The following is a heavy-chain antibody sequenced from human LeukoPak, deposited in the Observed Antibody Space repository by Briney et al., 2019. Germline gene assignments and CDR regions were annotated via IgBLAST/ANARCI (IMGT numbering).Heavy chain of an antibody. V-gene: IGHV5-51*01. CDR2: IYPRDSDT. D-gene: IGHD2-21*01. CDR3: ARHLDVIGVI. CDR1: GYTFTHQW. J-gene: IGHJ4*02. Sequence: GESLRISCKASGYTFTHQWIGWVRQKSGSGLEWMGIIYPRDSDTRYSPSFQGHVTISADTSINTAYLEWSRLEASDTGIYYCARHLDVIGVIWGQTPLVTVSS.